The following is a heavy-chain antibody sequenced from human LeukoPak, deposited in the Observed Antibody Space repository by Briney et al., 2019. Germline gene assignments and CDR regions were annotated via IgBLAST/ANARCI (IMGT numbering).Heavy chain of an antibody. V-gene: IGHV3-64*04. CDR2: FSSNGGST. D-gene: IGHD3-10*01. CDR3: AKDSLLWFGELLLSGFDY. Sequence: GGSLRLSCSASGFTFSSYAMHWVREAPGKGLEHVSAFSSNGGSTYYADSVKGRFTISRDNSKNTLYLQMNSLRAEDTAVYYCAKDSLLWFGELLLSGFDYWGQGTLVTVSS. CDR1: GFTFSSYA. J-gene: IGHJ4*02.